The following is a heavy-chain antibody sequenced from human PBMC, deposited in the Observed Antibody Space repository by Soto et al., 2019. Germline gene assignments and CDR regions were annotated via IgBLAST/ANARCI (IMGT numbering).Heavy chain of an antibody. V-gene: IGHV3-30-3*01. CDR2: ISYEGSNK. CDR3: AGGDTYYAMGV. Sequence: QLQLVESGGGVVQPGRSLRLSCAASGFTFSNYIMHWVRQAPGKGLEWVAFISYEGSNKDYADSVKGRFTISRDNSKNTLYLQLSSLRPEDTAVYYCAGGDTYYAMGVWGQGTTVTVSS. D-gene: IGHD5-18*01. CDR1: GFTFSNYI. J-gene: IGHJ6*02.